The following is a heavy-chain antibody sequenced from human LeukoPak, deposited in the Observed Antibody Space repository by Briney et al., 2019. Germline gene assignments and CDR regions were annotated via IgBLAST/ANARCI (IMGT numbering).Heavy chain of an antibody. CDR3: TRDRGAMNDFDY. CDR1: GFTFGSYA. J-gene: IGHJ4*02. D-gene: IGHD2-2*01. V-gene: IGHV3-30-3*01. CDR2: TSNHGNDG. Sequence: PGRSLRLSCTDSGFTFGSYAMHWVRQSPGKGLEWVAVTSNHGNDGFYADSVKGRFTISRDNSKKTLYLQMDSLRPDDTGVYYCTRDRGAMNDFDYWGQGTLVSVSS.